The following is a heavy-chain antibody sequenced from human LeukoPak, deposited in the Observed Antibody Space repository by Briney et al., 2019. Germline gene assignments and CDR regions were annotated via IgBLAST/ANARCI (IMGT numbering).Heavy chain of an antibody. D-gene: IGHD6-19*01. CDR3: ARSVEGSFDY. V-gene: IGHV3-48*01. Sequence: GGSLKLSCATSGFTFSPYSINWVRQAPGKGLEWISYINAHRTTYYADSVEGRFTISRDNAKNSAYLQLNSLRVEDTAMYYCARSVEGSFDYWGQGTLVTVSS. CDR1: GFTFSPYS. CDR2: INAHRTT. J-gene: IGHJ4*02.